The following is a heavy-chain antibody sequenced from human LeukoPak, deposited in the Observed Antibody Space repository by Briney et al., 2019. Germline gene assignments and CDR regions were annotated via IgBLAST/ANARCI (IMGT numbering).Heavy chain of an antibody. D-gene: IGHD2-2*01. J-gene: IGHJ2*01. CDR3: ARAPYCISTACSWYLDL. Sequence: GGSLRLSCAASGFIFSNYDMHWVRQALGKGLEWVAVISHDGRNKYYGDSVKGRFTISRDNSKNTLYLQMNGLRPEDTAIYYCARAPYCISTACSWYLDLWGRGTLVTVSS. CDR1: GFIFSNYD. CDR2: ISHDGRNK. V-gene: IGHV3-30*03.